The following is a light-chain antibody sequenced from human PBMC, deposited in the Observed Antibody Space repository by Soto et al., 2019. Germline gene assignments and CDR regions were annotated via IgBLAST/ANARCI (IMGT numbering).Light chain of an antibody. CDR2: DAS. CDR3: QQYESSPLT. J-gene: IGKJ4*01. CDR1: QSVISNY. V-gene: IGKV3-20*01. Sequence: EIVLTQSPGTLSVSPGERATLSCRASQSVISNYLAWYQQKPGQAPRLLISDASSMATGTPYRVSGSGSGTDFTLAISRLEPEDFATYYCQQYESSPLTFGGGTKVEIK.